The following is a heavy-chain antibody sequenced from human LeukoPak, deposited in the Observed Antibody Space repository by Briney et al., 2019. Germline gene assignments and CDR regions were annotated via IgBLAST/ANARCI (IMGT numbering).Heavy chain of an antibody. V-gene: IGHV4-59*01. CDR1: GDSISSYY. D-gene: IGHD6-19*01. CDR2: ISYSGST. J-gene: IGHJ4*02. CDR3: ARGAVAASRPFFDY. Sequence: SETLSVTCTVSGDSISSYYWSWIRQPPGKGLESIGYISYSGSTTYNPSLKSRVTISVDTSKNQFSLKLSSLTAADTAVYYCARGAVAASRPFFDYWGQGTLVTVSS.